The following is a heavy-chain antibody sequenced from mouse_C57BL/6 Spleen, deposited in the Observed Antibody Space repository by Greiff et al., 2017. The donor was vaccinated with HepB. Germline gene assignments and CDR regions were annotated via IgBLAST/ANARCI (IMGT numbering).Heavy chain of an antibody. CDR3: ARSRSMMVTTYYFDY. CDR2: INPNNGGT. CDR1: GYTFTDYY. Sequence: EVQLQQSGPELVKPGASVKISCKASGYTFTDYYMNWVKQSHGKSLEWIGDINPNNGGTSYNQKFKGKATLTVDKSSSTAYMELRSLTSEDSAVYYCARSRSMMVTTYYFDYWGQGTTLTVAS. D-gene: IGHD2-3*01. V-gene: IGHV1-26*01. J-gene: IGHJ2*01.